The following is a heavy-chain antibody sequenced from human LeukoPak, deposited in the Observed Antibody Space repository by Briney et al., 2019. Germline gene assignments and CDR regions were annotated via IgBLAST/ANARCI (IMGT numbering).Heavy chain of an antibody. CDR3: ARGGSSWALPLKYYFDY. Sequence: ASVTVSCKASGYTFTSYGISGLRQAPGQGLEGMGWISAYNGNTNYAQKLQGRVTMTTDTSTSTAYMELRSLRSDDTAVYYCARGGSSWALPLKYYFDYWGQGTLVTVSS. V-gene: IGHV1-18*01. CDR1: GYTFTSYG. CDR2: ISAYNGNT. D-gene: IGHD6-13*01. J-gene: IGHJ4*02.